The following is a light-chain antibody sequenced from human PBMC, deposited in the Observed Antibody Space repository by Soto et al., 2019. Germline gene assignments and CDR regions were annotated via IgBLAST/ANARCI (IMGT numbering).Light chain of an antibody. V-gene: IGKV3-20*01. Sequence: EVVLTQSPGTLSLSPGERATLSCRASQSVSSNYLAWYQQKPGQAPRLLIYGASSRATGIPDRFSGSGSGTDFTLTISRLDPEDFAVYYCQQYGSYRTFGQGTKVEIK. CDR2: GAS. CDR1: QSVSSNY. J-gene: IGKJ1*01. CDR3: QQYGSYRT.